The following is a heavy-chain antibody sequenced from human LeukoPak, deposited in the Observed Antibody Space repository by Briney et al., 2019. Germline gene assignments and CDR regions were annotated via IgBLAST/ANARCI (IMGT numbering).Heavy chain of an antibody. J-gene: IGHJ3*02. CDR3: ARNLGRWDAFDI. Sequence: ASVKVSCKASGYTFTTHGISWVRQAPGQGLEWMGWISANNGNTNFAQKPQGRVTMNTDTSTSTAYMELRSLRSDDTSVYYCARNLGRWDAFDIWGQGTMVTVSS. CDR1: GYTFTTHG. CDR2: ISANNGNT. D-gene: IGHD3-16*01. V-gene: IGHV1-18*01.